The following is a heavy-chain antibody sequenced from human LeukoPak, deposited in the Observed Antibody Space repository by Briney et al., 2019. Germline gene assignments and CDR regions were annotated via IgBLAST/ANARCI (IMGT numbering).Heavy chain of an antibody. CDR3: ARDQTGFCSGSSCLGSTFDY. D-gene: IGHD2-15*01. CDR2: ISYDGSDK. V-gene: IGHV3-30*04. Sequence: GRSLRLSCAASGFILSDYNMHWVRQAPGKGLEWVAVISYDGSDKYYADSVKGRFTISRDNSKNTLYLQMNSLRAEDTAVYYCARDQTGFCSGSSCLGSTFDYWGQGTLVTVSS. J-gene: IGHJ4*02. CDR1: GFILSDYN.